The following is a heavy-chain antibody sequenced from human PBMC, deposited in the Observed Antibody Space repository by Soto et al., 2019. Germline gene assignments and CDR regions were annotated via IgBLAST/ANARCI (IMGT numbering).Heavy chain of an antibody. CDR3: AKVVGPYSSSWDEALDP. Sequence: QVQLVESGGGVVQPGRSLRLSCAASGFTFSSYGMHWVRQAPGKGLEWVAVISYDGSNKYYADSVKGRFTISRDNSKNTLYRQMNSLRAEDPAVYYCAKVVGPYSSSWDEALDPWGQGTLVTVSS. D-gene: IGHD6-13*01. CDR2: ISYDGSNK. CDR1: GFTFSSYG. J-gene: IGHJ5*02. V-gene: IGHV3-30*18.